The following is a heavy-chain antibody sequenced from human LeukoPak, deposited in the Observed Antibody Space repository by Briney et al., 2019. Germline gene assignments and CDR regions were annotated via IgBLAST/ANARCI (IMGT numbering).Heavy chain of an antibody. D-gene: IGHD2-2*01. V-gene: IGHV3-30-3*01. Sequence: PGRSLRLSCAASGFTFSSYAMHWLRQAPGKGLEWVAVISYDGSNKYYADSVKGRFTISRDNSKNTLYLQMNSLRAEDTAVYYCARDLSGDIVVVPAAMCLDYWGQGTLVTVSS. CDR3: ARDLSGDIVVVPAAMCLDY. CDR2: ISYDGSNK. CDR1: GFTFSSYA. J-gene: IGHJ4*02.